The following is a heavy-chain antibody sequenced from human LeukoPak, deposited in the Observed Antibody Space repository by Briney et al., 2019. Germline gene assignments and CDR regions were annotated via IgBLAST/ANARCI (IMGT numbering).Heavy chain of an antibody. CDR2: ISWNSGSI. Sequence: GGSLRLSCAASGFTFDDYAMHWVRQAPGKGLEWVSGISWNSGSIGYADSVKGRFTISRDNAKNSLYLQMNSLRAEDTAVYYCARGDYGDYYYYYYMDVWGKGTTVTVSS. V-gene: IGHV3-9*01. CDR3: ARGDYGDYYYYYYMDV. D-gene: IGHD3-16*01. CDR1: GFTFDDYA. J-gene: IGHJ6*03.